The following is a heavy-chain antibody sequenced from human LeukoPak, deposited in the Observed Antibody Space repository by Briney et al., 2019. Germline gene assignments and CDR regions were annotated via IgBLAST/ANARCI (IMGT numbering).Heavy chain of an antibody. J-gene: IGHJ5*02. CDR1: GFTFSSYG. Sequence: SGGSLRLSCAASGFTFSSYGMSWVRQAPGKGLEWVSSISGSGGSTYYTDSVKGRFTISRDNSKNTLCLQMNSLRAEDSAIYYCVKGGYSSSWYVAQPWGQGTLSPSRQ. V-gene: IGHV3-23*01. CDR3: VKGGYSSSWYVAQP. D-gene: IGHD6-13*01. CDR2: ISGSGGST.